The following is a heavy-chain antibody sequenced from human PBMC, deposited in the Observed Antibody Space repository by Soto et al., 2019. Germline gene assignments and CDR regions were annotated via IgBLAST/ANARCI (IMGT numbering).Heavy chain of an antibody. V-gene: IGHV1-46*01. CDR3: GRETANSGYVDY. D-gene: IGHD3-22*01. Sequence: APVKVSCKAFGYSFTTYLIRWGSQAPEQGLEWMGVISCSGGRTRYPQKFQGRISMIRDTSTSTVYMELSSLRSEDTAVYYGGRETANSGYVDYWGQGTLVTVSS. CDR2: ISCSGGRT. J-gene: IGHJ4*02. CDR1: GYSFTTYL.